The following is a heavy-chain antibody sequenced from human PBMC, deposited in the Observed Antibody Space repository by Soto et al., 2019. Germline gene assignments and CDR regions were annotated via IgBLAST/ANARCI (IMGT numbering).Heavy chain of an antibody. D-gene: IGHD3-3*01. CDR3: ASSSCRTDFWSGFQGLDY. Sequence: SETLSLTCTVSGGSISSGGYYWSWIRQHPGKGLEWIGYIYYSGSTYYNPSLKSRVTISVDTSKNQFSLKLSSVTAADTAVYYCASSSCRTDFWSGFQGLDYWGQGTLVTVSS. CDR1: GGSISSGGYY. CDR2: IYYSGST. J-gene: IGHJ4*02. V-gene: IGHV4-31*03.